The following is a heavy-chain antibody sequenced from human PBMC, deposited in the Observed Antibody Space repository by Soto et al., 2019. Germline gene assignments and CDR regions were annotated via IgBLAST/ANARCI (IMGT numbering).Heavy chain of an antibody. J-gene: IGHJ4*02. Sequence: EVQLVESGGGLVQPGGSLRLSCAVSVFTFSSYWLHWVRQAPGKGLVWVSRINSDGSTTSYADSVKGRFTISRDNAKNTLYLQMNSLRAEDTAVYYCAREPFYCSGGSCYSGEGEYWGQGTLVTVSS. V-gene: IGHV3-74*01. CDR2: INSDGSTT. CDR1: VFTFSSYW. D-gene: IGHD2-15*01. CDR3: AREPFYCSGGSCYSGEGEY.